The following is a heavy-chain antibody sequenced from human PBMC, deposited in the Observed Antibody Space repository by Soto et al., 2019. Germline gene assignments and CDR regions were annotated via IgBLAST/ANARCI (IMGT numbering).Heavy chain of an antibody. J-gene: IGHJ4*02. CDR1: GFTFKTFV. CDR3: VRGTGVMTAFAYFDY. Sequence: GGSLRLSCAASGFTFKTFVMNWVCQAPGKGLEWVSYISGSSNTINFADSVRGRFTISRDNAKNSMYLQMNSLRDEDTAVYYCVRGTGVMTAFAYFDYWGQGTLVTVSS. D-gene: IGHD2-21*02. V-gene: IGHV3-48*02. CDR2: ISGSSNTI.